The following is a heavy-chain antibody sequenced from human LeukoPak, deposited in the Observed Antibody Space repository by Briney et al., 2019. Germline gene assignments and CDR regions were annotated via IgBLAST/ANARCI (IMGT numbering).Heavy chain of an antibody. CDR2: IYYSGST. J-gene: IGHJ4*02. CDR1: GGSISSYF. D-gene: IGHD3-10*01. CDR3: ARSYGSGTYSGGY. Sequence: SETLSLTCTVSGGSISSYFWSWVRQPPGKGLEWIGYIYYSGSTNYNPSLKSRVSISVDTSKNQFSLILSSVTAADTAVYYCARSYGSGTYSGGYWGQGTLVTVSS. V-gene: IGHV4-59*08.